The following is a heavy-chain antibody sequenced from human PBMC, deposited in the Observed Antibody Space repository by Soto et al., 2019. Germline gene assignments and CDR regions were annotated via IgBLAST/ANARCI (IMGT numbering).Heavy chain of an antibody. V-gene: IGHV3-21*01. J-gene: IGHJ5*02. CDR3: ARDLLAGQQLVILWFHP. CDR1: GFAFSSFN. CDR2: IFTRSSQI. D-gene: IGHD1-26*01. Sequence: GGSLRFSCTASGFAFSSFNMIWVRQAPGKGLEWVSSIFTRSSQIYYADSVKGRFTISRDDAKNSLFLQVNSLSVEDTAVYYCARDLLAGQQLVILWFHPWGQGTLVTVSS.